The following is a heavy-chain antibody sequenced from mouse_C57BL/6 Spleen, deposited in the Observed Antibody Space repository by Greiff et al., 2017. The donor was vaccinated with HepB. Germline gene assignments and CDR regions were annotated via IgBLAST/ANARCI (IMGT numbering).Heavy chain of an antibody. CDR3: ARSPYGNYWYFDV. CDR1: GYAFTGYY. Sequence: VQLQQSGPELVQPGASVKISCKASGYAFTGYYMNWVKQSPEKSLEWIGETNPSTGGTTYNQKFKAKATLTVDKSSSPAYMQLKSLTSEDSAVYYCARSPYGNYWYFDVWGTGTTVTVSS. CDR2: TNPSTGGT. J-gene: IGHJ1*03. D-gene: IGHD2-1*01. V-gene: IGHV1-42*01.